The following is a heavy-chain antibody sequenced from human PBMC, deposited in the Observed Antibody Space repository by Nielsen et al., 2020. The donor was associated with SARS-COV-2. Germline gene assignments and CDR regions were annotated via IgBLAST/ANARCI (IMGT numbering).Heavy chain of an antibody. CDR3: ARDRRARSGNPHAYYYYMDV. V-gene: IGHV4-31*02. J-gene: IGHJ6*03. Sequence: WIRQPPGKGLEWIGYIYYSGSTYYNPSLKSRVTISVDTSKNQFSLKLSSVTAADTAVYYCARDRRARSGNPHAYYYYMDVWGKGTTVTVSS. CDR2: IYYSGST. D-gene: IGHD1-26*01.